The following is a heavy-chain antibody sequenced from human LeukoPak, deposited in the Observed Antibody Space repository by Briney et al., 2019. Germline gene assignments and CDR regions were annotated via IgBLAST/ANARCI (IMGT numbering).Heavy chain of an antibody. J-gene: IGHJ4*02. V-gene: IGHV4-59*11. CDR2: IYDSGST. Sequence: SETLSPTCTVSGGSISDHYWSWIRQAPGKGLEWIGYIYDSGSTNYNPSLKSRVTISVDTSKNQFSLKLSSVTAADTAVYYCARAEYYFDYWGQGTLVTVSS. CDR1: GGSISDHY. CDR3: ARAEYYFDY. D-gene: IGHD3-10*01.